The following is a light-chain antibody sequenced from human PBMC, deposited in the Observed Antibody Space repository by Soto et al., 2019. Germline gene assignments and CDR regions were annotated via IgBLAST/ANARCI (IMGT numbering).Light chain of an antibody. Sequence: IVMTQSPLSLPVTAGEPASVSCRSSQSLLHSNGYTYLDWYLQKPGQSPQLLIYWGSNRASGVPDRFSGSGSGTDFTLKISRVEAEDVGVYYCMQALQTPWTFGQGTKVEIK. CDR2: WGS. J-gene: IGKJ1*01. CDR1: QSLLHSNGYTY. V-gene: IGKV2-28*01. CDR3: MQALQTPWT.